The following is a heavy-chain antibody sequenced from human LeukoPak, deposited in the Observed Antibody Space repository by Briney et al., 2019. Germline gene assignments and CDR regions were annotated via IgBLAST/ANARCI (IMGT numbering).Heavy chain of an antibody. CDR2: ISYDGSNK. J-gene: IGHJ6*02. CDR1: GFTFSSYA. V-gene: IGHV3-30-3*01. Sequence: GGSLRLSCAASGFTFSSYAMHWVRQAPGKGLEWVAVISYDGSNKYYADSVKGRFTISRDNSKNTLYLQMNSLRAEDTAVYYCAKVGSSGWYSYYYGMDVWGQGTTVTVSS. D-gene: IGHD6-19*01. CDR3: AKVGSSGWYSYYYGMDV.